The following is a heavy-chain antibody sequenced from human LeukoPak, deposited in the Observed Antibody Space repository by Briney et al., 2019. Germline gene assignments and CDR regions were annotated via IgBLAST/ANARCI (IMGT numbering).Heavy chain of an antibody. D-gene: IGHD3-9*01. J-gene: IGHJ4*02. Sequence: ASVKVSCKASGYTFTNSAISWVRHAPGQGLEWMGWISAYNANTNYAQKLQGRVTMTTDTSTSTAYMELRSLRSDDTGLYYCARTGRAHYFDYWGQGTLVTVSS. CDR2: ISAYNANT. V-gene: IGHV1-18*01. CDR3: ARTGRAHYFDY. CDR1: GYTFTNSA.